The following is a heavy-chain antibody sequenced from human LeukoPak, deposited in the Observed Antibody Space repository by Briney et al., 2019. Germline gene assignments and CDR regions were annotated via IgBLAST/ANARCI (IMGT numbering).Heavy chain of an antibody. CDR3: AREAYPEYSSNWYRWFDP. V-gene: IGHV3-74*01. CDR2: INSDGSST. J-gene: IGHJ5*02. D-gene: IGHD6-13*01. Sequence: GGSLRLSCAASGFAFSTYWMHWVRQAPGKGLVWVSRINSDGSSTSYADSVKGRFTISRDNSKNTLYLQMNSLRAEDTAVYYCAREAYPEYSSNWYRWFDPWGQGTLVTVSS. CDR1: GFAFSTYW.